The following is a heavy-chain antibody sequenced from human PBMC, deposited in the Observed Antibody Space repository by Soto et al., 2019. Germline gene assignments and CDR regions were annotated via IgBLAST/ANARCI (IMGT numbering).Heavy chain of an antibody. V-gene: IGHV3-48*01. CDR2: ISSSSSTI. J-gene: IGHJ5*02. CDR3: ARDYYDSSGYYSDWFDP. Sequence: PGGSLRLSCAASGFTFSSYSMNWVRQAPGKGLEWVSYISSSSSTIYYADSVKGRFTISRDNAKNSLYLQMNSLRAEDTAVYYCARDYYDSSGYYSDWFDPWGQGTLVTVSS. D-gene: IGHD3-22*01. CDR1: GFTFSSYS.